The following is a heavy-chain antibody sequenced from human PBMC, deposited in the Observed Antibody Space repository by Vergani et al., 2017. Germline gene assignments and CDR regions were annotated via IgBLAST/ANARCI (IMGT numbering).Heavy chain of an antibody. D-gene: IGHD5-12*01. J-gene: IGHJ4*02. Sequence: EVQLLESGGSLKQPGGSVRLSCAASGFTFSTYAMHWVRQAPGKGLEWVSALTGGGGSTYYADSFKGRFIISRDNSRDTLYLQMNSLRPEDTATYYCVKDAGRYEYFFDSWGQGTLVTVSS. CDR3: VKDAGRYEYFFDS. CDR2: LTGGGGST. V-gene: IGHV3-23*01. CDR1: GFTFSTYA.